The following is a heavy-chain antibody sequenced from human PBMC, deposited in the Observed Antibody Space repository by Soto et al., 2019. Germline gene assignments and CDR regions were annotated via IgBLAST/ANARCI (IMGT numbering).Heavy chain of an antibody. V-gene: IGHV4-34*01. D-gene: IGHD3-10*01. J-gene: IGHJ4*02. CDR1: GGSFSGYS. CDR2: TNHSGSA. Sequence: QVQLQQWGAGLLKPSETLSLTCAVYGGSFSGYSWTWIRQPPGKGLEWIGQTNHSGSANYNPSLKSRVTISVGTSKNQFSLDLSSMTAADTAVYYCARGLFSEDYYSGGWYYFDSWGQGTLVTVSS. CDR3: ARGLFSEDYYSGGWYYFDS.